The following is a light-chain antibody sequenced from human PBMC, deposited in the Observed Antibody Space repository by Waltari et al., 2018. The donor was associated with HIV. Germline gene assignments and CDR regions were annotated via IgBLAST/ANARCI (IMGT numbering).Light chain of an antibody. CDR2: DAS. J-gene: IGKJ4*01. V-gene: IGKV1-33*01. Sequence: DIQMTQSHSSLSASVGGRVTITCQASQDISNYLNWYQQKPGKAPKLLIYDASNLETGVPSRFSVSGSGTVFTFTISSLQPEDIATYYCQQYDSLPLTFGGGTKVEIK. CDR3: QQYDSLPLT. CDR1: QDISNY.